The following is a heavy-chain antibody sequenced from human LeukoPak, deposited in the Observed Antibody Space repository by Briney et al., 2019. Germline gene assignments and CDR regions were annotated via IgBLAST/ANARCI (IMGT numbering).Heavy chain of an antibody. D-gene: IGHD3-22*01. J-gene: IGHJ3*02. Sequence: SETLSLTCTVSGGSVTYTNYYWGWIRQPPGKGLQWIGVIYYNGKTYYNPSLKSRVTVAVDTSKNQFSLKLSSVTAADTAVYYCARAYYYDSSGYPRWGAFDIWGQGTMVTVSS. CDR2: IYYNGKT. CDR1: GGSVTYTNYY. CDR3: ARAYYYDSSGYPRWGAFDI. V-gene: IGHV4-39*01.